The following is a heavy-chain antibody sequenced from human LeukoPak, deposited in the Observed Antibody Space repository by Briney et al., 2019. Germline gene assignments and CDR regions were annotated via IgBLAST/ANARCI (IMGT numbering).Heavy chain of an antibody. CDR1: GGSISTYY. J-gene: IGHJ6*03. V-gene: IGHV4-59*01. CDR2: IYYNGNT. D-gene: IGHD5-24*01. CDR3: ARLKGEMITIRHYYQYYMEV. Sequence: SETLSLTCTVSGGSISTYYRTWIRQPPGKGLEWLGYIYYNGNTNYNPSLPSRVTISLNTSKNQFSLNLTSVTAADTAVYYCARLKGEMITIRHYYQYYMEVWGEETTVTVSS.